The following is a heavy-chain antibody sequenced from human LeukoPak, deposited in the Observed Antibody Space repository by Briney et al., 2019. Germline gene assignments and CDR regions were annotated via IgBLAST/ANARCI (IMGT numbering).Heavy chain of an antibody. CDR1: GGSISTYY. V-gene: IGHV4-59*01. J-gene: IGHJ4*02. CDR3: ARALHYGGNFLFDN. CDR2: IYYSGST. Sequence: SETLSLTCTVSGGSISTYYWSWIRQPPGKGLEWIGHIYYSGSTHYNPSLKSRVTISVDTPKNHFSLKLSSVTAADTAVYYCARALHYGGNFLFDNWGQGILVTVSS. D-gene: IGHD4-23*01.